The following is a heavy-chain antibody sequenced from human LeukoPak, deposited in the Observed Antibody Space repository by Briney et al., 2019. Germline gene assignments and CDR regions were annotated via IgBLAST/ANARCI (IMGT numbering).Heavy chain of an antibody. D-gene: IGHD2-2*01. CDR3: ARGRPNFYCSSTSCYRPRWFDP. J-gene: IGHJ5*02. CDR1: GGSFSGYY. CDR2: INHSGST. V-gene: IGHV4-34*01. Sequence: SETLSLTCAVYGGSFSGYYRSWIRQPPGKGLEWIGEINHSGSTNYNPSLKSRVTISVDTSKNQFSLKLSSVTAADTAVYYCARGRPNFYCSSTSCYRPRWFDPWGQGTLVTVSS.